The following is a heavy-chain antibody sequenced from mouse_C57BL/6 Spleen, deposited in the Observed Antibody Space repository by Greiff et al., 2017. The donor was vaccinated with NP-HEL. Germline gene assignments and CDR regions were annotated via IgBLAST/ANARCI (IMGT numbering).Heavy chain of an antibody. J-gene: IGHJ3*01. Sequence: VQLQQSGAELVRPGSSVKLSCKASGYTFTSYWMDWVKQRPGQGLEWIGNIYPSDSETHYNQKFKDKATLTVDKSSSTAYMQLSSLTSEDSAVYYCASGGGLRHFAYWGQGTLVTVSA. D-gene: IGHD2-4*01. CDR3: ASGGGLRHFAY. CDR1: GYTFTSYW. CDR2: IYPSDSET. V-gene: IGHV1-61*01.